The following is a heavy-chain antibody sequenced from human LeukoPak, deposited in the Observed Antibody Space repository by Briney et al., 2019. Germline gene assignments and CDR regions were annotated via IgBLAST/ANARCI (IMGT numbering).Heavy chain of an antibody. V-gene: IGHV4-59*08. CDR2: IYSSGST. CDR3: ARTYYFGSGSYHFDY. Sequence: PSETLSLTCTVSGGSISSYYWSWIRQPPGKGLEWIGYIYSSGSTNYNPSLKSRVTISVDTSKKQFSLKLTSVTAADTAVYYCARTYYFGSGSYHFDYWGQGTLVTVSS. CDR1: GGSISSYY. D-gene: IGHD3-10*01. J-gene: IGHJ4*02.